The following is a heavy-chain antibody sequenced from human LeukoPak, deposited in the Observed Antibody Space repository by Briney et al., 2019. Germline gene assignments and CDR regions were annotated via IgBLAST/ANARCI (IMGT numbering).Heavy chain of an antibody. CDR3: ARVSSGWFHFDY. J-gene: IGHJ4*02. D-gene: IGHD6-19*01. CDR2: ISSSSSYI. V-gene: IGHV3-21*01. CDR1: GFTFSSYS. Sequence: GGSLRLSCAASGFTFSSYSMNWVRQAPGKGLEWVSSISSSSSYIYYADSVKGRFTISRDNAKNSLCLQMNSLRAEDTAVYYCARVSSGWFHFDYWGQGTLVTVSS.